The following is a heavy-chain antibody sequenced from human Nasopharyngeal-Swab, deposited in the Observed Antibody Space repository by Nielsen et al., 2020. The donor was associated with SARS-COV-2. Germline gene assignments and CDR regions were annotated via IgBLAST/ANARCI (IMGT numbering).Heavy chain of an antibody. J-gene: IGHJ4*02. CDR2: INHSGST. CDR3: ARVGGWYVPDY. CDR1: GGSVSSGSYY. Sequence: GSLRLSCTVSGGSVSSGSYYWSWIRQPPGKGLEWIGEINHSGSTNYNPSLKSRVTISVDTSKNQFSLKLSSVTAADTAVYYCARVGGWYVPDYWGQGTLVTVSS. D-gene: IGHD6-19*01. V-gene: IGHV4-39*07.